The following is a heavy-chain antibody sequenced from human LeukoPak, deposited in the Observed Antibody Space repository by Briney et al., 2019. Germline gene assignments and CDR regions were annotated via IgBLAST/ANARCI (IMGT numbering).Heavy chain of an antibody. CDR1: GGSISSYY. CDR2: IYTSGST. D-gene: IGHD3-22*01. V-gene: IGHV4-4*09. Sequence: PSETLSLTCTVSGGSISSYYWSWIRQPPGKGLEWIGYIYTSGSTNYNPSLKSRVTISVDTSKNQFSLKLSSVTAADTAVHYCARGADDSSGYYYDYYYYYMDVWGKGTTVTVSS. J-gene: IGHJ6*03. CDR3: ARGADDSSGYYYDYYYYYMDV.